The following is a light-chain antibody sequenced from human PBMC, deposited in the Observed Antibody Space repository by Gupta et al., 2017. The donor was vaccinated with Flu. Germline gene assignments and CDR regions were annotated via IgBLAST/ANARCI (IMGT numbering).Light chain of an antibody. J-gene: IGKJ2*01. CDR2: DAT. CDR3: QRRSSRPKYT. CDR1: QSMSTY. Sequence: GSDTLACRDRQSMSTYQAWDRKKPGQATRLLMYDATHRTAEIPVRFTGSGSGTDFNLTISSLEPEDFAIYYCQRRSSRPKYTFGQGTELEIK. V-gene: IGKV3-11*01.